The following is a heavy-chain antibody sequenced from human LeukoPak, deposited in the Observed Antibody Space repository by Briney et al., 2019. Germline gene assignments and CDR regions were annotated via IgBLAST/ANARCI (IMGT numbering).Heavy chain of an antibody. CDR1: GYTFTGFY. J-gene: IGHJ4*02. V-gene: IGHV1-2*06. CDR2: INPNTGGT. Sequence: ASVKVSCKASGYTFTGFYIHWVRQALGQGLEWMGRINPNTGGTDYAQKFQGRVTMTRDTSISTAYMEVSRLTSDDAAVYFCAISRDYGDYYFDSWGQGTLVTVSS. D-gene: IGHD4-17*01. CDR3: AISRDYGDYYFDS.